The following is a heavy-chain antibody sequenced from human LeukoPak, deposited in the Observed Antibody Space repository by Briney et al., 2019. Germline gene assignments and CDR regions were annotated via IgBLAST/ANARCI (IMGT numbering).Heavy chain of an antibody. Sequence: SETLSLTCTVSGGSISGSGHYWTWPRQHQGEGLEWLEFTHPGGSIYYKPSLSARLPLSADTTKNQMSLKVRSVTAADTAVYYCARGGDTAKGGESWGQGTRVIVPS. CDR1: GGSISGSGHY. CDR2: THPGGSI. V-gene: IGHV4-31*03. D-gene: IGHD1-26*01. J-gene: IGHJ5*02. CDR3: ARGGDTAKGGES.